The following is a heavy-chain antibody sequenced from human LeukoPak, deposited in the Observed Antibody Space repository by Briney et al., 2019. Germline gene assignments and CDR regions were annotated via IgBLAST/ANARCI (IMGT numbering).Heavy chain of an antibody. J-gene: IGHJ4*02. Sequence: GGSLRLSCAASGFTFSSYGMHWVRQAPGKGLEWVAFIRYDGSNKYYADSVKGRFTISRDNSKNTLYLQMNSLRAEDTALYYCVKDVYYASGSYYKFWGQGTLVTVSS. CDR2: IRYDGSNK. CDR1: GFTFSSYG. CDR3: VKDVYYASGSYYKF. D-gene: IGHD3-10*01. V-gene: IGHV3-30*02.